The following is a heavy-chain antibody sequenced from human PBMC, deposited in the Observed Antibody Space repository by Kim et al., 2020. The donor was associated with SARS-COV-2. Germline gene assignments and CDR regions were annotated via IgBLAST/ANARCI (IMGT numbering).Heavy chain of an antibody. CDR3: ATTTVMGLRVRWFDP. CDR2: FDPEDGET. Sequence: ASVKVSCKVSGYTLPELSIHWVRQAPGKGLEWMGGFDPEDGETIYAQKFQGRVTMTEDTSTDTAYMELSSLRSEDTALYYCATTTVMGLRVRWFDPGGQGTVVTVSS. CDR1: GYTLPELS. J-gene: IGHJ5*02. D-gene: IGHD4-17*01. V-gene: IGHV1-24*01.